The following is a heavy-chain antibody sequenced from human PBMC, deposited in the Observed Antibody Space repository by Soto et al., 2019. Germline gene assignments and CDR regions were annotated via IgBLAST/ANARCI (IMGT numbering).Heavy chain of an antibody. CDR3: ARDMRHDYASGRLDY. V-gene: IGHV3-30-3*01. Sequence: GGSLRLSCVASGFTFSDFPSHWVRRAPGKGLEWVAVISYDGNDESYSDSVKGRFTISRDNSKTTVYLQMNSLRADDMAVYHCARDMRHDYASGRLDYLGQGXLVTVYS. CDR1: GFTFSDFP. D-gene: IGHD3-10*01. J-gene: IGHJ4*02. CDR2: ISYDGNDE.